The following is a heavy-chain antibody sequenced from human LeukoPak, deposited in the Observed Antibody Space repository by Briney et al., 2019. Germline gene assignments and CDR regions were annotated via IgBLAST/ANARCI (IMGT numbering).Heavy chain of an antibody. CDR3: AKDIRQHPRPLDY. V-gene: IGHV3-9*01. CDR1: GFTFDDYA. J-gene: IGHJ4*02. Sequence: GRSLRLYCAASGFTFDDYAMHWVRQAPGKGLEWVSGISWNSGSIGYADSVKGRFTISRDNAKNSLYLQMNSLRAEDTALYYCAKDIRQHPRPLDYWGQGTLVTVSS. CDR2: ISWNSGSI. D-gene: IGHD6-13*01.